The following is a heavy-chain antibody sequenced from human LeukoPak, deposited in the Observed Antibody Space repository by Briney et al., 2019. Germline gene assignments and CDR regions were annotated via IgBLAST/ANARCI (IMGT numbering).Heavy chain of an antibody. D-gene: IGHD3-22*01. CDR2: IYSGGST. CDR3: ASNYYDSSGYTY. V-gene: IGHV3-53*01. Sequence: GGSLRLSCAASGFTVSSNYMSWVRQAPGKGLEWVSVIYSGGSTYYADSVKGRFTISRDNSKNTLYLQMNSLRAEDTAVYYRASNYYDSSGYTYWGQGTLVTVSS. CDR1: GFTVSSNY. J-gene: IGHJ4*02.